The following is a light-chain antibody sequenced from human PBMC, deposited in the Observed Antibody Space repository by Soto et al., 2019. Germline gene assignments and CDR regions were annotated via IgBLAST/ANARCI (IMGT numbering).Light chain of an antibody. CDR2: GAS. Sequence: EIVLTQSPGTLSLSPGERATLSCRASQSVSSSYLAWYQQKPGQAPRLLVYGASSRATGIPDRFSGSGSGTAVTLTNSRLEPEDFEVYYCQHYGSSPETFGHGTNVEIK. CDR1: QSVSSSY. J-gene: IGKJ1*01. V-gene: IGKV3-20*01. CDR3: QHYGSSPET.